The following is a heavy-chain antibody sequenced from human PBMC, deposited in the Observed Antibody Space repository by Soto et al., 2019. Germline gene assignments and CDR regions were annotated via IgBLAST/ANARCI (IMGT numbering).Heavy chain of an antibody. D-gene: IGHD6-13*01. V-gene: IGHV1-8*01. CDR1: GYTFTSHD. J-gene: IGHJ4*02. CDR3: ARRNFAWYPLDY. CDR2: MNPNSGST. Sequence: QVQLVQSGAEVKKPGASVKVSCRASGYTFTSHDVNWVRQATGQGLEWMGWMNPNSGSTGYAQKFQGRITMTRNTSINTAYMELSSLRSEDTAVYYCARRNFAWYPLDYWGQGTLVAVSS.